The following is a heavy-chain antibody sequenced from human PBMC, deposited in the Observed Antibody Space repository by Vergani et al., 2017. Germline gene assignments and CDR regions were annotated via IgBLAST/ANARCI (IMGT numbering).Heavy chain of an antibody. Sequence: QVQLQESGLGLVKPPGTLSLTCAVSGGSISTNNWWSWVRQPPGKGLEWIGEIYHSGNTNYNPSLKSRVTISVDKSKNQFSLKLISVTAADTAVYYCARDRGLDGDYHFDYWGQGILVTVSS. CDR3: ARDRGLDGDYHFDY. CDR2: IYHSGNT. J-gene: IGHJ4*02. V-gene: IGHV4-4*03. CDR1: GGSISTNNW. D-gene: IGHD3-10*01.